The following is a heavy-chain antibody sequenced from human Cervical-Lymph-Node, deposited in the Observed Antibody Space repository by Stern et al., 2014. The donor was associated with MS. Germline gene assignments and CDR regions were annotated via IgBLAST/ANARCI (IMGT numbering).Heavy chain of an antibody. CDR2: VWNDGSKE. Sequence: VQLVESGGGVVQPGRSLRLSCVASGLTFSTSVMHWVRQAPGKGLEWVAVVWNDGSKEHFTEYVKGRFSTSRDTAKNTLHLQMSSLRAEDTAVYFCATSTASDAFDIWGQGTLVTVSS. D-gene: IGHD2/OR15-2a*01. V-gene: IGHV3-33*01. CDR1: GLTFSTSV. J-gene: IGHJ3*02. CDR3: ATSTASDAFDI.